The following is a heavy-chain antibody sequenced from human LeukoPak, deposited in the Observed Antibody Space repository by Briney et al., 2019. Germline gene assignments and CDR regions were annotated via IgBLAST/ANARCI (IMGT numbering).Heavy chain of an antibody. J-gene: IGHJ4*02. Sequence: SETLSLTCAVYGGSFSGYYWSWIRQPPGKGLEWIGEINHSGSTNYNPSLKSRVTISVDTSKNQFSLKLSSVTAADTAVYYCARVRAHFGVVNPGFDYWGQGTLVTVSS. CDR2: INHSGST. D-gene: IGHD3-3*01. CDR3: ARVRAHFGVVNPGFDY. V-gene: IGHV4-34*01. CDR1: GGSFSGYY.